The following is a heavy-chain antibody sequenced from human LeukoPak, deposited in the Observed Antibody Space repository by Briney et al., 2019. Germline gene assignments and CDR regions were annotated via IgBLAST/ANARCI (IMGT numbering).Heavy chain of an antibody. Sequence: PGESLRPSCAASGFTFITYAMSWVRQAPGKGLEWVSGISGNGGRTFYADSVKGRFTISRDNSKNTLYLQMNSLRAEDTAVYYCAKQHYYDSGSYYYWGQGTLVTVSS. V-gene: IGHV3-23*01. CDR3: AKQHYYDSGSYYY. CDR2: ISGNGGRT. CDR1: GFTFITYA. D-gene: IGHD3-10*01. J-gene: IGHJ4*02.